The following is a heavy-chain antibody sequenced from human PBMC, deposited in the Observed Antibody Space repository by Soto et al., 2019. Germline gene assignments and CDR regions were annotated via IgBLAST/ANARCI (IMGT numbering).Heavy chain of an antibody. CDR2: MNPNSGNT. CDR3: ARDVGSALVVVVSFDY. CDR1: GYTFTSYD. J-gene: IGHJ4*02. Sequence: QVQLVQSGAEVKKPGASVKVSCKASGYTFTSYDINWVRQATGQGLEWMGWMNPNSGNTGYAQKFQGRVTMTRNTSISTAYMELSSLRSEDTAVYYCARDVGSALVVVVSFDYWGQGTLVTVSS. V-gene: IGHV1-8*01. D-gene: IGHD3-22*01.